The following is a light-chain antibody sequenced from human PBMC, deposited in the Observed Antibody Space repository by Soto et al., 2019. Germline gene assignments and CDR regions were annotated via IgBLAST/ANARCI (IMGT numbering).Light chain of an antibody. CDR2: DVS. CDR1: NSDIGAYNY. CDR3: CSPAGTYNFWV. J-gene: IGLJ3*02. V-gene: IGLV2-11*01. Sequence: QSALTPPRSVSGSPGQSVTISCTGTNSDIGAYNYVSWYQQHPGKAPKVMIYDVSGRPSGVPDRFSGSKSGNTASLTISGLQAEDEADYYCCSPAGTYNFWVFGGGTKLTVL.